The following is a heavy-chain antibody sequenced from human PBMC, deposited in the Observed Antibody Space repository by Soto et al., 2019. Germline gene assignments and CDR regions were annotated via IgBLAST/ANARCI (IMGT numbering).Heavy chain of an antibody. V-gene: IGHV1-2*02. CDR2: INPKGGGT. CDR3: ARAGLEAPRRGEYGMDV. D-gene: IGHD3-16*01. CDR1: GYTFTAYY. Sequence: ASVEVACKASGYTFTAYYFHWGRQAPGQGLEWMGWINPKGGGTKCAQRSQGRVTMTSDTSTKTVYRGLNGLTSGDAAGDYCARAGLEAPRRGEYGMDVWG. J-gene: IGHJ6*03.